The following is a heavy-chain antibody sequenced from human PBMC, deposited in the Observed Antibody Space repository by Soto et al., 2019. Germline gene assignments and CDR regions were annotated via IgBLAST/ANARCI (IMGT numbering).Heavy chain of an antibody. J-gene: IGHJ4*02. CDR1: GDTFTSYG. CDR3: ARDLGQQLFDY. Sequence: ASAKVSCEASGDTFTSYGSRWVRHAPRQGLEWMGWISAYNGNTKYAQKLQGRVSMTTDTSTSTAYMELRSLRSDDTAVYYCARDLGQQLFDYWGQGTLVTVSS. CDR2: ISAYNGNT. V-gene: IGHV1-18*01. D-gene: IGHD6-13*01.